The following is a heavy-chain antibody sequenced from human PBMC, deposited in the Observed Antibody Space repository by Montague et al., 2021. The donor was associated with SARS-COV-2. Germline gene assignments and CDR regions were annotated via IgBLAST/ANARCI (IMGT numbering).Heavy chain of an antibody. Sequence: SETLSLTCTVSGVSISSYYWSWIRQLPGKGLEWIGCIYFSGSTNYNPSLKSRVTISVDTSKNQFSLKLSSVTAADTAVYYCARAATITMIVVVIDAFDIWGQGTMVTVSS. CDR1: GVSISSYY. CDR3: ARAATITMIVVVIDAFDI. J-gene: IGHJ3*02. CDR2: IYFSGST. V-gene: IGHV4-59*12. D-gene: IGHD3-22*01.